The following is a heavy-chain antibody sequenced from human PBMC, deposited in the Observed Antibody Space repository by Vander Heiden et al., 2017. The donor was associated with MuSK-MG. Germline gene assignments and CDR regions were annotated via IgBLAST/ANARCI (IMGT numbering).Heavy chain of an antibody. Sequence: QVTLRESGPALVKPTQTLTLTCTFSGFSLSTSGMCVSWIRQPPGKALEWLALIDWDDDKYYSTSLKTRLTISKDTSKNQVVLTMTNMDPVDTATYYCARIGYYGSGSYCGGWFDPWGQGTLVTVSS. D-gene: IGHD3-10*01. J-gene: IGHJ5*02. CDR3: ARIGYYGSGSYCGGWFDP. V-gene: IGHV2-70*01. CDR2: IDWDDDK. CDR1: GFSLSTSGMC.